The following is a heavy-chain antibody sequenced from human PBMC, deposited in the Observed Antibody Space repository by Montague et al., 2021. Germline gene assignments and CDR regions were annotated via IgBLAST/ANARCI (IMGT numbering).Heavy chain of an antibody. CDR1: GYSITSCYY. J-gene: IGHJ4*02. V-gene: IGHV4-38-2*02. D-gene: IGHD3-16*01. CDR2: VYHTGGN. Sequence: SETLSLTCNVSGYSITSCYYWCWIRQSPERVLEWIGSVYHTGGNYYSPSLKRRATISVVTSKNQVSQRLNSVIAADTAVYYCARIGGGDYSVSWGQGILVTVSP. CDR3: ARIGGGDYSVS.